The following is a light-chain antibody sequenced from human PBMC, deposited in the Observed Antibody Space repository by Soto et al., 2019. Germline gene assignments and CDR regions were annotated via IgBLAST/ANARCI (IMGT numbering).Light chain of an antibody. CDR1: NSNIGAGYD. V-gene: IGLV1-40*01. CDR2: GST. CDR3: QSYDSSLNGFYV. J-gene: IGLJ1*01. Sequence: QSVLTQPPSVSGAPGQWVSISCTGSNSNIGAGYDVHWYQQLPGAAPKLLIYGSTKRPSGVPDRFSGSKSGTSASLAITGLQAEDEADYYCQSYDSSLNGFYVFGTGTKV.